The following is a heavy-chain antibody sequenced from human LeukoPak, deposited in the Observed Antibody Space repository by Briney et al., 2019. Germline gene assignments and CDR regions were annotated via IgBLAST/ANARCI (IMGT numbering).Heavy chain of an antibody. D-gene: IGHD6-13*01. CDR1: GYSISSGYY. Sequence: SETLSLTCTVSGYSISSGYYWGWIRQPPGKGLEWIGSIYYSGSTYYNPSLKSRVTISVDTSKNQFSLKLSSVTAADTAVYYCASYSSSHWFDPWGQGTLVTVSS. J-gene: IGHJ5*02. CDR2: IYYSGST. V-gene: IGHV4-38-2*02. CDR3: ASYSSSHWFDP.